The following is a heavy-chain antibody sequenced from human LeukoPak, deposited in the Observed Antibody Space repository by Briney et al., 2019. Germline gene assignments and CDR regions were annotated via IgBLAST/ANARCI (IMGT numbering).Heavy chain of an antibody. CDR1: GDTISSDA. D-gene: IGHD3-10*01. CDR2: IIPIFGPP. CDR3: TRRVISSRSDYFDV. V-gene: IGHV1-69*06. Sequence: ASVKVSCKASGDTISSDAMTWVRQAPGQGLEWMGGIIPIFGPPDYALTFKGRVTITANKSTDTVYMELSSLKLEDTAIYYCTRRVISSRSDYFDVWGQGTLVTVSS. J-gene: IGHJ4*02.